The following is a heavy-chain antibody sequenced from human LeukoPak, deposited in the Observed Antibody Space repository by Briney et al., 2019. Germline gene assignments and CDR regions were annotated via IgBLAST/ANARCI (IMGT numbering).Heavy chain of an antibody. Sequence: GESLKISCKGSGYSFTSYWIGWVRQMPGKGLEWMGIIYPGDSDTRYSPSFQGQVTISADKSISTAYLQWSSLKDSDTAMYYCDRRRLAVTSGSYGPSYFDYWGQGTLVTVSS. CDR3: DRRRLAVTSGSYGPSYFDY. CDR2: IYPGDSDT. D-gene: IGHD1-26*01. J-gene: IGHJ4*02. V-gene: IGHV5-51*01. CDR1: GYSFTSYW.